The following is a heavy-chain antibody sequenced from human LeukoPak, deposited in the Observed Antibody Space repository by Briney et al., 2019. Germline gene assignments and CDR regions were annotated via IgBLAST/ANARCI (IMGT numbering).Heavy chain of an antibody. J-gene: IGHJ4*02. CDR1: GGSFSVYY. CDR2: INHSGST. V-gene: IGHV4-34*01. Sequence: PSETLSLTCAVYGGSFSVYYWSWIRQPPGKGLEWIGEINHSGSTNYNPSLKSRVTISVDTSKNQFSLKLSSVTAADTAVYYCARGEWLRSWFGYWGQGTLVTVSS. D-gene: IGHD5-12*01. CDR3: ARGEWLRSWFGY.